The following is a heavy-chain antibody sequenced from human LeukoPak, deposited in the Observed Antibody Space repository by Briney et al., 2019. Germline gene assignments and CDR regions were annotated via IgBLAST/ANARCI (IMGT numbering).Heavy chain of an antibody. CDR3: ASYSSTQATFDY. CDR2: IYYSGST. Sequence: SETLSLTCTVSGGSISSYYWSWIRQPPGKGLEWIGYIYYSGSTNYNPSLKSRVTISVDTSKNQFSLKLSSVTAADTAVYYCASYSSTQATFDYWGQGTLVTVSS. V-gene: IGHV4-59*08. CDR1: GGSISSYY. D-gene: IGHD6-13*01. J-gene: IGHJ4*02.